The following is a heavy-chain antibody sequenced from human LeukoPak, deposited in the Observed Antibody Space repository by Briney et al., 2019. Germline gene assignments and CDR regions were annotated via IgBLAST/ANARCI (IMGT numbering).Heavy chain of an antibody. D-gene: IGHD6-13*01. CDR3: AKDTYSSSWYSFWFDP. CDR1: GFTFDDYA. CDR2: ISWNSGSI. Sequence: GRSLRLSCAASGFTFDDYAMHWVRQAPGKGLEWVSGISWNSGSIGYADSVKGRFTISRDNAKNSLYLQMHSLRAEDTALYYCAKDTYSSSWYSFWFDPWGQGTLVTVSS. J-gene: IGHJ5*02. V-gene: IGHV3-9*01.